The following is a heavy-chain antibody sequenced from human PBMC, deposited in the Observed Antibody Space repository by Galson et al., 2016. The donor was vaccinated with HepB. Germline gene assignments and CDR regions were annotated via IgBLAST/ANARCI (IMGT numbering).Heavy chain of an antibody. D-gene: IGHD3-22*01. CDR3: ATYAAGITVIQKYDPFDI. J-gene: IGHJ3*02. CDR2: IITLIGTT. Sequence: SVKVSCKASGSPFRSYVINWVRQAPGQGLEWMGGIITLIGTTHDAQKFQGRVTITADESTSTAYMELSSLRSEDTAVYYCATYAAGITVIQKYDPFDIWGQGTMVTVSS. CDR1: GSPFRSYV. V-gene: IGHV1-69*13.